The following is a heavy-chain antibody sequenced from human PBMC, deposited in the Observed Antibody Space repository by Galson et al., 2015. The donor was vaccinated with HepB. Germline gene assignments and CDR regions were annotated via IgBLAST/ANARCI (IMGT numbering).Heavy chain of an antibody. D-gene: IGHD5-12*01. CDR1: GFTFSSYG. Sequence: SLRLSCAASGFTFSSYGMHWVRQAPGKGLEWVAVIWYDGSNKYYADSVKGRFTISRDNSKNTLYLQMNSLRAEDTAVYYCARGMLRSQDFDYWGQGTLVTVSS. CDR2: IWYDGSNK. J-gene: IGHJ4*02. V-gene: IGHV3-33*01. CDR3: ARGMLRSQDFDY.